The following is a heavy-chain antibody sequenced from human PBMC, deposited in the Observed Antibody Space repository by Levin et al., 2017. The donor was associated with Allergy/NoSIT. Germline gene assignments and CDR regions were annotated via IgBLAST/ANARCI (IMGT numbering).Heavy chain of an antibody. J-gene: IGHJ3*02. CDR2: INWNGGST. CDR1: GFTFDDYG. V-gene: IGHV3-20*04. Sequence: GGSLRLSCAASGFTFDDYGMSWVRQAPGKGLEWVSGINWNGGSTGYADSVKGRFTISRDNAKNSLYLQMNSLRAEDTALYYCAKSWDYYDSSGYAFDIWGQGTMVTVSS. D-gene: IGHD3-22*01. CDR3: AKSWDYYDSSGYAFDI.